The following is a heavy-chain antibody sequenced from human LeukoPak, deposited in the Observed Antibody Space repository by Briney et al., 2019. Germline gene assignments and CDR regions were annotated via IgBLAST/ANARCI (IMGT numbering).Heavy chain of an antibody. CDR1: GGSISSGGYY. J-gene: IGHJ3*02. V-gene: IGHV4-31*03. CDR3: ARATTKNAFDI. Sequence: PSQTLSLTCTVSGGSISSGGYYWSWIRLHPGKGLEWIGYIYYSGSTYYNPSLKSRVTISVDTSKNQFSLKLSSVTAADTAVYYCARATTKNAFDIWGQGTMVTVSS. D-gene: IGHD1-1*01. CDR2: IYYSGST.